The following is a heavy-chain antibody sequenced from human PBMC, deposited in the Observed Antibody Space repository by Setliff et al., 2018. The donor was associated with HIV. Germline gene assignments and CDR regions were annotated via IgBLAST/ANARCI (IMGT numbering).Heavy chain of an antibody. J-gene: IGHJ4*02. Sequence: PSETLSLTCAVSGHSISSGYFCCWIRQTPGKGLEWIGNIYQSGNAYYNPSLKRRVTISVDTSRNRFSLKLSSVTAADTAVYYCVTGYNSVWYSVFWGQGILVTVSS. CDR3: VTGYNSVWYSVF. CDR2: IYQSGNA. V-gene: IGHV4-38-2*01. D-gene: IGHD6-13*01. CDR1: GHSISSGYF.